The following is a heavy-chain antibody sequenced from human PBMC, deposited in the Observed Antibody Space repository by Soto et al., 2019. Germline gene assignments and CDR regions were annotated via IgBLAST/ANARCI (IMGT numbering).Heavy chain of an antibody. J-gene: IGHJ6*02. V-gene: IGHV1-69*01. Sequence: QVQLVQSGAEVKKPGSSVKFSCKASGGTFSSYAIRWVRQAPGQGLAWMGGIIPIFGTANYAQKFQGRVTITADESTSTAYMELSSLRSEDTAVYYCSVEQLCTWYYGMDVWGQGTTVTVSS. D-gene: IGHD6-6*01. CDR2: IIPIFGTA. CDR3: SVEQLCTWYYGMDV. CDR1: GGTFSSYA.